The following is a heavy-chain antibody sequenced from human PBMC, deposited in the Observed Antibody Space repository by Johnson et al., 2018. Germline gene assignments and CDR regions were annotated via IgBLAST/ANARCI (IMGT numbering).Heavy chain of an antibody. J-gene: IGHJ3*02. CDR1: GYTFTSYD. V-gene: IGHV1-8*01. CDR3: VKDKFMGDWNAFDI. CDR2: MNTNSGNT. D-gene: IGHD2-21*02. Sequence: QVQLVQSGAEVKKPGSSVKVSCKASGYTFTSYDINWVRQATGQGLEWMGWMNTNSGNTGYAQKFQGRVTMTRNTSISKAYMELSSLRSEDTALYYCVKDKFMGDWNAFDIWGQGTMVTVSS.